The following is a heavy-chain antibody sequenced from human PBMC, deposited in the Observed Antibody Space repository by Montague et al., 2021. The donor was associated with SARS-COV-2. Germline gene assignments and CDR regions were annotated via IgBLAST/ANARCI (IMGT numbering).Heavy chain of an antibody. CDR3: ATQEDPSGWIPGPFDF. CDR1: GGSISSSSYY. D-gene: IGHD6-19*01. Sequence: SETLSLTCTVSGGSISSSSYYWAWIRQPPGKGLEWIGSIYYRGSTYYNPSLKSRVFISVDTSKNQLSLTLTSVTDADTAVYYCATQEDPSGWIPGPFDFWGQGTLLSVSS. V-gene: IGHV4-39*01. J-gene: IGHJ4*02. CDR2: IYYRGST.